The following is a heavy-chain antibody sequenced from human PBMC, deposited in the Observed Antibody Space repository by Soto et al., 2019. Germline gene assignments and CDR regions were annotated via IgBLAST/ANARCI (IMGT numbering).Heavy chain of an antibody. D-gene: IGHD6-13*01. CDR2: INPSGGST. Sequence: GXSVKVSCKASVYTFTSYYMHWVRQAPGQGLEWMGIINPSGGSTSYAQKFQGRVTMTRDTSASTVYMELSSLRSEYTAVYYCARDLVAAAGPGYWGQGTLVTVSS. CDR1: VYTFTSYY. J-gene: IGHJ4*02. CDR3: ARDLVAAAGPGY. V-gene: IGHV1-46*01.